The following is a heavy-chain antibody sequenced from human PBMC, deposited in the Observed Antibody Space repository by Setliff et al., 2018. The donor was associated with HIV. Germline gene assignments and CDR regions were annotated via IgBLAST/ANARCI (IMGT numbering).Heavy chain of an antibody. D-gene: IGHD6-19*01. Sequence: SQTLSLTCAVYGGSFSAYYWSWIRQPPGKGLEWIGEVNHGGSFNYNPSLKTRVTISVDTSKNQFSLKLTSVTATGTAIYYCSREERGWTNRGAFDIWGQGTMVTVSS. CDR2: VNHGGSF. J-gene: IGHJ3*02. V-gene: IGHV4-34*01. CDR3: SREERGWTNRGAFDI. CDR1: GGSFSAYY.